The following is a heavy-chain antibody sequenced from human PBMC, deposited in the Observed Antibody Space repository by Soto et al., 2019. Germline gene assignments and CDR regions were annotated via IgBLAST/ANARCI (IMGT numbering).Heavy chain of an antibody. CDR1: GFTFSSYS. CDR3: ARDNFGSYYPRDWFDP. CDR2: ISSSSSYI. V-gene: IGHV3-21*01. D-gene: IGHD1-26*01. Sequence: PGGSLRLSCAASGFTFSSYSMNWVRQAPGTGLEWVASISSSSSYIYYADSVKGRFTIARDNAKNSLYLQMNSLRAEDTAVYYCARDNFGSYYPRDWFDPWGQGTLVTVSS. J-gene: IGHJ5*02.